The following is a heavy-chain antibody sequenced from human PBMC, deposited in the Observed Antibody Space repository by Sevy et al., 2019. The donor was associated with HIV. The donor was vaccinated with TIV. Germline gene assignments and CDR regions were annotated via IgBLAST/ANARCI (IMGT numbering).Heavy chain of an antibody. CDR2: IKSKTDGGTT. CDR1: GFTFSNAW. V-gene: IGHV3-15*01. Sequence: GGSLRLSCAASGFTFSNAWMSWVRQAPGKGLEWVGRIKSKTDGGTTDYAPPVKGRFTIARDDSKNTLYLQMNSLKNQDTAVYYCSLSTGGSSGAFDYWGQGALVTVSS. D-gene: IGHD3-22*01. J-gene: IGHJ4*02. CDR3: SLSTGGSSGAFDY.